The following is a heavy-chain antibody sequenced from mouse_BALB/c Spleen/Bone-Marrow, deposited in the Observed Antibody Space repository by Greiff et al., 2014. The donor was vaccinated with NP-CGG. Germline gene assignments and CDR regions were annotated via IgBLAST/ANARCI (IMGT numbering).Heavy chain of an antibody. CDR2: ISTYSGNI. CDR3: ARWYYIDY. Sequence: SGLELVRPGVSVKISCKGSAYTFPDYVMLWVKQSHAKSLGWIGVISTYSGNINYNKKLKAKATMTVNKSSSPTYMELARLTSEDSAIYCCARWYYIDYWGQGTTLTVSS. J-gene: IGHJ2*01. CDR1: AYTFPDYV. V-gene: IGHV1S137*01.